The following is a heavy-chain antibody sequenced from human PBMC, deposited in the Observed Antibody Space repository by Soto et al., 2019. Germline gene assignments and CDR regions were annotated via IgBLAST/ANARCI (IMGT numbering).Heavy chain of an antibody. CDR1: GFAFKDYD. J-gene: IGHJ4*02. D-gene: IGHD3-10*01. CDR3: AKETYGSGSYYPH. V-gene: IGHV3-30*18. Sequence: QVQLVESGGGVVQPGRSLRLSGGAPGFAFKDYDRHGVRKAQAKGLQWVALISFVESNKYYADSVKGRFTISRDNSENTLYLQMNNLRPDDTAVYYCAKETYGSGSYYPHWGQGTLVSVSS. CDR2: ISFVESNK.